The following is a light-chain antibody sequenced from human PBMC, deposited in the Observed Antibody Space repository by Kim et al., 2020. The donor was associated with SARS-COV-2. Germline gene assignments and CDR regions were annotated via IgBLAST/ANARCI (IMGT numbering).Light chain of an antibody. CDR3: QSYDSNLSAWV. Sequence: QSVLTQPPSVSGAPGQRVTISCTGTASNIGAGYDVHWYQQLPGTAPKVLIYNNNNRPSGIPDRFSGSKSVTSASLAITGLQAEDEADYYCQSYDSNLSAWVFGGGTNLTVL. CDR2: NNN. J-gene: IGLJ3*02. V-gene: IGLV1-40*01. CDR1: ASNIGAGYD.